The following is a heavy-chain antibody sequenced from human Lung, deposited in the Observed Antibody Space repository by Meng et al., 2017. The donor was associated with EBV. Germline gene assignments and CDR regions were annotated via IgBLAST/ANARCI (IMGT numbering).Heavy chain of an antibody. J-gene: IGHJ4*02. V-gene: IGHV4-4*02. CDR3: ARVGYYYDRSGPYAAAFDN. D-gene: IGHD3-22*01. CDR2: IYHSGTT. CDR1: GGSISRSNW. Sequence: QVRLQESGPGLAKPSGTLSLTCTVSGGSISRSNWWSWVRQSPQKGLEWIGEIYHSGTTNYNPSLKSRVTILVDKSKTQFSLKLSSVTAADTAVYYCARVGYYYDRSGPYAAAFDNWGQGTLVTVSS.